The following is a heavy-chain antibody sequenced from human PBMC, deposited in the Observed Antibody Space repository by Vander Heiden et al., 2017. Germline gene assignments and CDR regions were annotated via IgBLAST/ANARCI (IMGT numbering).Heavy chain of an antibody. CDR1: GGSISGRY. CDR2: IYYSGST. Sequence: QVQLQESGPGLVRPSATLSLTCSVSGGSISGRYRNWIRQPPGKGLEWIGDIYYSGSTNYNPSLKSRVTISVDTSQKQVSLKLTSVTAADTAVYYCATGDRGWLDPWGQGTLVTVSS. CDR3: ATGDRGWLDP. V-gene: IGHV4-59*11. J-gene: IGHJ5*02.